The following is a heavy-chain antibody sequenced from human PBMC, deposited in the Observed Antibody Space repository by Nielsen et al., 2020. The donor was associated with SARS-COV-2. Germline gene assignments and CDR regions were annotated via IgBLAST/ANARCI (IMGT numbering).Heavy chain of an antibody. CDR3: ARITSGWYLGTGGGYGMDV. CDR2: ISDSSSYT. CDR1: GFTFSDYY. J-gene: IGHJ6*02. D-gene: IGHD6-19*01. Sequence: GGSLRLSCAASGFTFSDYYMSWIRQAPGKGLEWVSYISDSSSYTNYAESVKGRFTISRDNAKNSLYLQMNSLRAEDTATYYCARITSGWYLGTGGGYGMDVWGQGTTVTVSS. V-gene: IGHV3-11*03.